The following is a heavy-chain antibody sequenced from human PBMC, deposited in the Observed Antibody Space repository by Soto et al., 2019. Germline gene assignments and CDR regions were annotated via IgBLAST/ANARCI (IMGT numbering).Heavy chain of an antibody. CDR1: GFTFSSYG. Sequence: GGSLRLSCAASGFTFSSYGMHWVRQAPGKGLEWVAVISYDGSNKYYADSVKGRFTISRDNSKNTLYLQMNSLRAEDTAVYYCAKEDHLRSCPDYWGQGTLVTVSS. CDR2: ISYDGSNK. CDR3: AKEDHLRSCPDY. D-gene: IGHD2-15*01. J-gene: IGHJ4*02. V-gene: IGHV3-30*18.